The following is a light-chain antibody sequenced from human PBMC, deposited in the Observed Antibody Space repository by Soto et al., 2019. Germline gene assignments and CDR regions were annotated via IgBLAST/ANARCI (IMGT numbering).Light chain of an antibody. CDR3: QQYSSYPLT. Sequence: DIQMTQSPSSLSVSVGDRVTITCRASETINTWLAWYQQKPGKAPKILIYDASKVERGVPSRLSGSGSGAEFTLTISSLQPDDLGTYYCQQYSSYPLTFGGGTKVEL. J-gene: IGKJ4*01. CDR1: ETINTW. V-gene: IGKV1-5*01. CDR2: DAS.